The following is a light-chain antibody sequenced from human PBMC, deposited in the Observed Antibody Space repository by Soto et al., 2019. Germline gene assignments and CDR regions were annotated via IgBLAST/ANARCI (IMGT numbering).Light chain of an antibody. J-gene: IGKJ5*01. CDR2: WAS. CDR3: QHYYTTPVT. CDR1: QSILSTFNNKNQ. V-gene: IGKV4-1*01. Sequence: DIVMTQSPDSLAVSLGERATIRCESSQSILSTFNNKNQIAWYQQKPGQPPKLLIYWASTREFGVPDRFSGSGSGTDFTLTVSSAQAEDVATYFCQHYYTTPVTFGQGTRLEIK.